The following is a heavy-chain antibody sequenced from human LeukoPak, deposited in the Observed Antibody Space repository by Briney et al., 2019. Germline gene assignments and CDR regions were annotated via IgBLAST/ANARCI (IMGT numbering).Heavy chain of an antibody. CDR2: IYYSGST. D-gene: IGHD5-18*01. J-gene: IGHJ6*02. CDR1: GGSISSYY. Sequence: PSETLSLTCTVSGGSISSYYWSWIRQPPGKGLEWIGYIYYSGSTNYNPSLKSRVTISVDTSKNQFSLKLSSVTAADTAVYYCARGTGGYSYGYYYYYGMDVWGQGTTVTVSS. CDR3: ARGTGGYSYGYYYYYGMDV. V-gene: IGHV4-59*01.